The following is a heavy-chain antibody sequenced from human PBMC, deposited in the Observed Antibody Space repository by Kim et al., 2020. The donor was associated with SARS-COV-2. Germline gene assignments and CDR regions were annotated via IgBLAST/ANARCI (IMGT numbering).Heavy chain of an antibody. CDR3: AREGGYSSSEGFDY. CDR2: ISYDGSNK. J-gene: IGHJ4*02. CDR1: GFTFSSYA. D-gene: IGHD6-6*01. Sequence: GGSLRLSCAASGFTFSSYAMHWVRQAPGKGLEWVAVISYDGSNKYYADSVKGRFTISRDNSKNTLYLQMNSLRAEDTAVYYCAREGGYSSSEGFDYWGQG. V-gene: IGHV3-30*04.